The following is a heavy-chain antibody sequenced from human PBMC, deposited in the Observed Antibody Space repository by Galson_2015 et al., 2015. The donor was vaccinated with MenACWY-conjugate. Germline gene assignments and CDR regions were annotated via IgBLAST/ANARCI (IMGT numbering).Heavy chain of an antibody. CDR2: IYPGDSDT. CDR1: GYRFTSYW. Sequence: QSGAEVKKPGESLKISCKGSGYRFTSYWIDWVRQMPGKGLEWMGIIYPGDSDTRYSPSFQGQVTISADKSISTAYLQWSSLKASDTAVYYCARHRGGYCSSTSCSNAFDIWGQGTMVTVSS. CDR3: ARHRGGYCSSTSCSNAFDI. J-gene: IGHJ3*02. D-gene: IGHD2-2*01. V-gene: IGHV5-51*01.